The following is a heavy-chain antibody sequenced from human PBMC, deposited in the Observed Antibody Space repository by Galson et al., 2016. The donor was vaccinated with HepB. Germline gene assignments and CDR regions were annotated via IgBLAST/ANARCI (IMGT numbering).Heavy chain of an antibody. Sequence: SLRLSCAASGFTFSNSGMHWVRQAPGKGLEWVAVIWYDGSTEYYADSVKGRFTISRDNSRNTPYLQMNSLRAEATAVYYCVRALHSPSGYSGGQGTLVTVSS. CDR2: IWYDGSTE. D-gene: IGHD5-12*01. J-gene: IGHJ4*02. CDR1: GFTFSNSG. CDR3: VRALHSPSGYS. V-gene: IGHV3-33*08.